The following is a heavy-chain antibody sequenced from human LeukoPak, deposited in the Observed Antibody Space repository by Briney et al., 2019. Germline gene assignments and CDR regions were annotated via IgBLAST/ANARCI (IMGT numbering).Heavy chain of an antibody. D-gene: IGHD3-22*01. J-gene: IGHJ3*02. CDR3: AKDSYYYDSRVQGAFDI. CDR2: GSGGST. Sequence: GSGGSTYNAHSVKRRFTISRDNSKNPLYLQMNSLRVEDTAVYYCAKDSYYYDSRVQGAFDIWGQGTMVTVSS. V-gene: IGHV3-23*01.